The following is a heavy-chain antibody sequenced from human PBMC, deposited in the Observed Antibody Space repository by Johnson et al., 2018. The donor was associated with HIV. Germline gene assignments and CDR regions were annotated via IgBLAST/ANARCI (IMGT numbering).Heavy chain of an antibody. CDR3: ANSYSSSSGNNDYAFDI. V-gene: IGHV3-23*04. CDR2: ISGRAGRT. Sequence: VQLVESGGDLVLPGGSLRLSCAASGFTFSNYAMSWVRQAPGKGLQWVSTISGRAGRTDYADSVKGRFTLSRDNSKNTLYLQMNSLRAEDTAVYYCANSYSSSSGNNDYAFDIWGQGTMVTVSS. CDR1: GFTFSNYA. D-gene: IGHD6-6*01. J-gene: IGHJ3*02.